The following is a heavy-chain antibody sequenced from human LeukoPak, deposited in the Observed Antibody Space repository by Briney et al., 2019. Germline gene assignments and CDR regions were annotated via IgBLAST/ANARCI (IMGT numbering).Heavy chain of an antibody. CDR3: ARAPYNDHFDY. CDR2: IYHSGST. D-gene: IGHD5-24*01. J-gene: IGHJ4*02. V-gene: IGHV4-30-2*01. CDR1: GGSISSGGYS. Sequence: SSQTLSLNCAVSGGSISSGGYSWSWIRQPPGKGLEWIGYIYHSGSTYYNPSLKSRVTISVDRSKNQFSLKLSSVTAADTAVYYCARAPYNDHFDYWGQGTLVTVSS.